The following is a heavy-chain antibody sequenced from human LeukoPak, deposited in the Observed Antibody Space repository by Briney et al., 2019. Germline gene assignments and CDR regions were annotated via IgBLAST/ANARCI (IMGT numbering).Heavy chain of an antibody. Sequence: SGGSLRLSCAAPGFTFSKYWMLWVRQAPGKGLESVSRINTDGTVTTYADSVKGRFTVSRDNADNTMFLQMNSVRDEDTAVYYCAXKQWLAPPPDSWGQGTPVTVSS. V-gene: IGHV3-74*01. CDR2: INTDGTVT. CDR1: GFTFSKYW. D-gene: IGHD6-19*01. CDR3: AXKQWLAPPPDS. J-gene: IGHJ4*02.